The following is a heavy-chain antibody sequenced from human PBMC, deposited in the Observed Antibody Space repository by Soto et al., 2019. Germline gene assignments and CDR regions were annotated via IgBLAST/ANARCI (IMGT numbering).Heavy chain of an antibody. CDR2: INHSGST. J-gene: IGHJ6*03. D-gene: IGHD6-13*01. CDR1: GGSFSGYY. V-gene: IGHV4-34*01. CDR3: AGRIAAAGTQYMDV. Sequence: QVQLQQWGAGLLKPSESLSLTCAVYGGSFSGYYWGWVRQPPGKGREWSGEINHSGSTNYNPSLKSRVSLSVDTSKNQFSLKLRSVTAADKAVYYCAGRIAAAGTQYMDVWGKGTTVTVSS.